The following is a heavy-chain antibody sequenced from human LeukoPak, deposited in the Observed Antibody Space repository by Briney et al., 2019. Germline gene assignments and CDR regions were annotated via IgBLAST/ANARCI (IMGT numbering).Heavy chain of an antibody. J-gene: IGHJ4*02. V-gene: IGHV3-23*01. D-gene: IGHD3-22*01. Sequence: PGGSLRLSCAASGFTFSSYAMSWVRQAPGKGLEWVSAISGSGGSTYYADSVKGRFTISRDNSKNTLYLQMNSLRAEDTAVYYCARDSDSSGYYPDYWGQGTLVTVSS. CDR1: GFTFSSYA. CDR3: ARDSDSSGYYPDY. CDR2: ISGSGGST.